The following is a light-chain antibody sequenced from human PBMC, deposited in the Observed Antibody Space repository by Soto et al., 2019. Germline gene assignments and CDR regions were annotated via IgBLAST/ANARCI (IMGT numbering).Light chain of an antibody. CDR3: QQRSNWPRT. CDR2: DAS. Sequence: EIVLTQSPATLSLSPGERATLSCRASQSVSTYLVWYQQKPGQAPRLLIYDASNRATGIPARFSGSGSGIAFTLTISSLEPEDFAVYYCQQRSNWPRTFGQGTKVEIK. V-gene: IGKV3-11*01. J-gene: IGKJ1*01. CDR1: QSVSTY.